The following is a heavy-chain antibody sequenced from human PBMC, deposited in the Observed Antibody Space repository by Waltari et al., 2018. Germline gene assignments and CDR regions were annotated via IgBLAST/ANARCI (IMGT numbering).Heavy chain of an antibody. CDR1: DVSLTSNRPY. CDR3: ATYIGASIGTAAFDV. Sequence: HLQLQESGPGLLKPSETLSLPCSVSDVSLTSNRPYWVWIRQPPGQGLEWIGTLSYSGATYSSPSLKSRVTISGDTSKNQLSLILGSVTAADTAVYYCATYIGASIGTAAFDVWGQGTMVTVSA. J-gene: IGHJ3*01. D-gene: IGHD5-12*01. V-gene: IGHV4-39*01. CDR2: LSYSGAT.